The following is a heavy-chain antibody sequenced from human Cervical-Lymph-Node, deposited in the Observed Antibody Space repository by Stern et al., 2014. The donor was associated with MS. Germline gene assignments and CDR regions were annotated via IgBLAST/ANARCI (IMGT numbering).Heavy chain of an antibody. CDR3: AHSDYSKWYFDY. CDR2: ISWDDDK. Sequence: QVTLKESGPTLVKPTQTLTLTCTFSGFSFNTSEVSVGWIRQPPGKALEWLGLISWDDDKRFIPSLKSRLTLTKDTSTNQVVLTMTNMDPVDTATYYCAHSDYSKWYFDYWGQGTLVTVSS. CDR1: GFSFNTSEVS. D-gene: IGHD4-11*01. V-gene: IGHV2-5*02. J-gene: IGHJ4*02.